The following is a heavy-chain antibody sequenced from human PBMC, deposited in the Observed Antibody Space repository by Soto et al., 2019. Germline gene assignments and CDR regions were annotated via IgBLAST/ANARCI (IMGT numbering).Heavy chain of an antibody. CDR1: GDSFNDYA. J-gene: IGHJ6*02. CDR2: IIPILNLV. CDR3: ETATEIHPGGRLDV. Sequence: VQLEQSETEVRKPGSSVKRSCKTSGDSFNDYAISWVRQAPGQGLEWMGGIIPILNLVRYAEKFQGRVTISETDSTGTAYLEVTRLRSEDTATYYCETATEIHPGGRLDVWGLGTTVSVSS. V-gene: IGHV1-69*01. D-gene: IGHD3-16*01.